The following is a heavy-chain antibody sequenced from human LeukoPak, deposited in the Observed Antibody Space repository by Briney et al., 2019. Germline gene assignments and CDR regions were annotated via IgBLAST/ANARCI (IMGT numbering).Heavy chain of an antibody. D-gene: IGHD6-13*01. J-gene: IGHJ6*04. CDR3: ASAAAAGILDV. Sequence: SETLSLTCTVSGGSISSGSCYWNWIRQPAGKGLEWIGRIYTSGSTNYNPSLKSRVTISVDTSKNQFSLKLSSVTAADTAVYYCASAAAAGILDVWGKGTTVTVSS. V-gene: IGHV4-61*02. CDR2: IYTSGST. CDR1: GGSISSGSCY.